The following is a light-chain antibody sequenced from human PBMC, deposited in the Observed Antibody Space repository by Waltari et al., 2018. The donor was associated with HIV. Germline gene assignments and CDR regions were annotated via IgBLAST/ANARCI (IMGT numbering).Light chain of an antibody. J-gene: IGLJ2*01. CDR1: SSEVGGYIY. CDR2: EVT. Sequence: QSALTQPPSASGSPGHSVTIPCPGTSSEVGGYIYLSWYQQHPGKAPKLIIYEVTKRPSGVPDRFSGSKSGNTASLTVSGLQAEDEADYYCTSYGGNNNLLFGGGTKLTVL. CDR3: TSYGGNNNLL. V-gene: IGLV2-8*01.